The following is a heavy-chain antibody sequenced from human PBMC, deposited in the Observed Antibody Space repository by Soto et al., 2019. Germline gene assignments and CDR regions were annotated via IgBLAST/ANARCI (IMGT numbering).Heavy chain of an antibody. CDR3: ARGGFRVVVPAFYMDV. CDR2: INSDGSST. J-gene: IGHJ6*03. V-gene: IGHV3-74*01. Sequence: EVHLVESGGGLVQPGGSLRLSCAASGFTFSSYWMHWVRQAPGKGLVWVSRINSDGSSTSYAGSVKGRFTISRDNAKNTLYLQMNSLRAEDTAVYYCARGGFRVVVPAFYMDVWGKGTTVTVSS. CDR1: GFTFSSYW. D-gene: IGHD2-2*01.